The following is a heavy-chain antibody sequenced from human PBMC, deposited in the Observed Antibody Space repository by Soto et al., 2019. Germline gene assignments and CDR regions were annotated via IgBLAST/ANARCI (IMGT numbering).Heavy chain of an antibody. D-gene: IGHD2-15*01. CDR2: IIPIFGTA. CDR3: ARVYCSGGSCYGIDY. CDR1: GGTFSSYA. J-gene: IGHJ4*02. Sequence: GASVKVSCKASGGTFSSYAISWVRQAPGQGLEWMGGIIPIFGTANYAQKFQGRVTITADESTSTAYMELSSLRSEDTAVYYCARVYCSGGSCYGIDYWGQGTLVTVPQ. V-gene: IGHV1-69*13.